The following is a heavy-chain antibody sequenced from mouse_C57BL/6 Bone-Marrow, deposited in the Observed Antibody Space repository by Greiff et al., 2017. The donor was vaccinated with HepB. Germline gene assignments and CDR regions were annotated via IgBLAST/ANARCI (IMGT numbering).Heavy chain of an antibody. D-gene: IGHD1-1*01. CDR2: ISSGGSYT. V-gene: IGHV5-6*01. J-gene: IGHJ2*01. Sequence: EVQGVESGGDLVKPGGSLKLSCAASGFTFSSYGMSWVRQTPDKRLEWVATISSGGSYTYYPDSVKGRFTISRDNAKNTLYLQMSSLKSEDTAMYYCARQGYYGSDYWGQGTTLTVSS. CDR3: ARQGYYGSDY. CDR1: GFTFSSYG.